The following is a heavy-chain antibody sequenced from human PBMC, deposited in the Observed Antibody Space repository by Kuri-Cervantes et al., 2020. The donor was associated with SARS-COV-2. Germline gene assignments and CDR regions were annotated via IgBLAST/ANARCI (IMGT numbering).Heavy chain of an antibody. CDR2: IYYSGST. Sequence: SETLSLTCTVSGGSISSGDYYWSWIRQPPGKGLEWIGYIYYSGSTYYNPSLKSRVTISVDTSKNQFSLKLSSVTAADTAVYYCARERKPLDAFDIWGQGTMVTVSS. CDR3: ARERKPLDAFDI. V-gene: IGHV4-30-4*08. J-gene: IGHJ3*02. CDR1: GGSISSGDYY.